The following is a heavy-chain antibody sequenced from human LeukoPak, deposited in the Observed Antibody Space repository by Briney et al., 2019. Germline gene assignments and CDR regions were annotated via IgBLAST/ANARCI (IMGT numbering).Heavy chain of an antibody. CDR3: ARIVVPAARWWFDP. CDR2: ISSSGSTI. CDR1: GFTVSSNY. J-gene: IGHJ5*02. Sequence: GGSLRLSCAASGFTVSSNYMSWVRQAPGKGLEWVSYISSSGSTIYYADSVKGRFTISRDNAKNSLYLQMNSLRAEDTAVYYCARIVVPAARWWFDPWGQGTLVTVSS. V-gene: IGHV3-11*04. D-gene: IGHD2-2*01.